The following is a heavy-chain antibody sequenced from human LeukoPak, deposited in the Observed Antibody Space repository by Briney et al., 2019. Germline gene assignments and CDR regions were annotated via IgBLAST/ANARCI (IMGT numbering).Heavy chain of an antibody. J-gene: IGHJ3*02. CDR1: GYTFTSYG. Sequence: GASVKVSCKASGYTFTSYGISWVRQAPGQGLEWMGWTSAYNGNTNYAQKLQGRVTMTTDTSTSTAYMELRSLRSDDTAVYYCARDRIQEWSDAFDIWGQGTMVTVSS. CDR2: TSAYNGNT. D-gene: IGHD3-3*01. V-gene: IGHV1-18*01. CDR3: ARDRIQEWSDAFDI.